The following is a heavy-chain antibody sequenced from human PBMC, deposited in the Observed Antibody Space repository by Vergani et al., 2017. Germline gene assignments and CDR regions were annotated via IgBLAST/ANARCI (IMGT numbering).Heavy chain of an antibody. D-gene: IGHD3-16*02. V-gene: IGHV4-59*01. Sequence: QVQLQESGPGLVKPSETLSLTCTVSGGSISSYYWSWIRQPPGKGLEWIGYIYYSGSTNYNPSLKSRVTISVDTCKNQFSLKLSSVTAADTAVYYCARALGELSYFDYWGQGTLVTVSS. CDR1: GGSISSYY. CDR2: IYYSGST. J-gene: IGHJ4*02. CDR3: ARALGELSYFDY.